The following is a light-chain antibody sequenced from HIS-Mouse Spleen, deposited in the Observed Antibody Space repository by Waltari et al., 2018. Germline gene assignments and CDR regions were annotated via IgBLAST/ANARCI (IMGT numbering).Light chain of an antibody. CDR1: SSHVGSYKL. J-gene: IGLJ3*02. Sequence: QSALTQPASVSGSPGQSITISCTGTSSHVGSYKLVSWYQQHPGKAPKLMIYEGSKRPSGVSNRFSGSKSGNTASLTISGLQAEDEADYYCCSYAGSWVFGGGTKLTVL. CDR3: CSYAGSWV. CDR2: EGS. V-gene: IGLV2-23*01.